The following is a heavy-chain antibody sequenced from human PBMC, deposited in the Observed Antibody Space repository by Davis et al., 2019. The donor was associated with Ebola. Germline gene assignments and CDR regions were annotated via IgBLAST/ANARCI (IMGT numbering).Heavy chain of an antibody. CDR2: IIPMFRSP. CDR3: ARRIRSGWSYYFDY. CDR1: GGTSSSFA. V-gene: IGHV1-69*13. D-gene: IGHD6-19*01. Sequence: SVKVSCKSSGGTSSSFAVGWVRQAPGQGLEWMGGIIPMFRSPNYAQKFQDRVTITADDSTRTVYLELSSLRSEDTTVYYCARRIRSGWSYYFDYWGQGTLVTVSS. J-gene: IGHJ4*02.